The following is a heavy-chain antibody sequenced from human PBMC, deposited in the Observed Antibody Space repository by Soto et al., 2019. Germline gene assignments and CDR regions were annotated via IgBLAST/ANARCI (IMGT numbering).Heavy chain of an antibody. D-gene: IGHD6-19*01. Sequence: QVQVVKSGAEEKKPGASVKVSCTASGYTFTGYAMHWVRQAPGQRLEWMGWINAGNGNTKYSQKFQGRVTITRDTSASTAYMELSSLRSEDTAVYYCARAVAVPADFDYWGQGTLVTVSS. CDR1: GYTFTGYA. V-gene: IGHV1-3*05. CDR3: ARAVAVPADFDY. J-gene: IGHJ4*02. CDR2: INAGNGNT.